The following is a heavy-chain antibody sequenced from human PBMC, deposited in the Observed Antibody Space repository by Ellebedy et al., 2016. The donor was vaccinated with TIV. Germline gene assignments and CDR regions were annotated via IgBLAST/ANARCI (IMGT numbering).Heavy chain of an antibody. CDR1: GGSISSYY. CDR2: IYYSGST. D-gene: IGHD3-3*01. J-gene: IGHJ6*02. Sequence: SETLSLTXTVSGGSISSYYWSWIRQTPGKGLEWIGYIYYSGSTNYNPSLKSRVTISVDTSKNQFSLKLSSVTAADTAVYYCARDYTIFGVVSHYYYGMDVWGQGTTVTVSS. CDR3: ARDYTIFGVVSHYYYGMDV. V-gene: IGHV4-59*01.